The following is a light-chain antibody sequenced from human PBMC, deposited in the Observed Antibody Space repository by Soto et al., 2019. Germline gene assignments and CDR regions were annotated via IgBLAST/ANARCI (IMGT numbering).Light chain of an antibody. Sequence: TQSPATLTESPAETATLSCRASQSLTTYLAWYQQKPDQAPRLLIYGISTRATDVPARFSGSGSGTEFTLTISGLQSEDFAVYYCQQYNKLPLTFGGGTKVDIK. CDR1: QSLTTY. CDR2: GIS. J-gene: IGKJ4*01. CDR3: QQYNKLPLT. V-gene: IGKV3-15*01.